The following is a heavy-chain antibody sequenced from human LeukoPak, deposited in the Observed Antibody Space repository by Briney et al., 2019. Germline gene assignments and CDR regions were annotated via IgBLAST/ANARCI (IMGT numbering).Heavy chain of an antibody. D-gene: IGHD5-18*01. CDR2: INPNSGGT. CDR3: ARDIVMVTYWFDP. V-gene: IGHV1-2*02. CDR1: GYTFTSYD. J-gene: IGHJ5*02. Sequence: ASVKVSCKASGYTFTSYDISWVRQAPGQGLEWMGWINPNSGGTNYAQKFQGRVTMTRDTSISTAYMELSRLRSDDTAVYYCARDIVMVTYWFDPWGQGTLVTVSS.